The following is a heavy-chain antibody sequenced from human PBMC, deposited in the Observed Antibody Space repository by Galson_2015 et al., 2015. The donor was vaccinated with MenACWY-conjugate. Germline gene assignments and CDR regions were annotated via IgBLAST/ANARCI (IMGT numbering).Heavy chain of an antibody. J-gene: IGHJ4*02. CDR1: GYSFSDYG. D-gene: IGHD6-13*01. CDR3: ARDRGTGYSSTWSEGSFDY. CDR2: ISAYNGNT. Sequence: SVKVSCKASGYSFSDYGVSWVRQAPGRGLEWMGWISAYNGNTHYEQKFQGRVTVTTDTSTSTAYMEVRSLRSDDTAVYYCARDRGTGYSSTWSEGSFDYWGQGTLVSVSS. V-gene: IGHV1-18*01.